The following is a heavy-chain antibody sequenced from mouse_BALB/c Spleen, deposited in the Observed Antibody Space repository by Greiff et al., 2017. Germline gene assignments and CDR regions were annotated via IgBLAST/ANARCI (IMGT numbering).Heavy chain of an antibody. Sequence: VQGVESGPGLVAPSQSLSITCTVSGFSLTSYGVHWVRQPPGKGLEWLGVIWAGGSTNYNSPLMSRLSISKDNSKSQVFLKMNSLQTDDTAMYYCAREGVLGGFAYWGQGTLVTVSA. V-gene: IGHV2-9*02. CDR2: IWAGGST. CDR3: AREGVLGGFAY. J-gene: IGHJ3*01. D-gene: IGHD3-3*01. CDR1: GFSLTSYG.